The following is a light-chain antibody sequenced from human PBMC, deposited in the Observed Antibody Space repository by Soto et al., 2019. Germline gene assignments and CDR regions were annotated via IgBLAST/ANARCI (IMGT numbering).Light chain of an antibody. CDR2: GAS. Sequence: EIVMTQSPATLSVSPGERATLSCRASQSVSSNLAWYQQKPGQAPRLLIYGASTRATGIPARFSGSGSGTDFTLTISILQSEDFAVYYCQQYTNWPPFTFGPGTKVDI. CDR1: QSVSSN. CDR3: QQYTNWPPFT. J-gene: IGKJ3*01. V-gene: IGKV3-15*01.